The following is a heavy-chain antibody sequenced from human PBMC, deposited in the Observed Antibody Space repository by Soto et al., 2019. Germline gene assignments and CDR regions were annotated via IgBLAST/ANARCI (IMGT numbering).Heavy chain of an antibody. Sequence: GESLKISCQASGYSFSSSWIGWVRQMPGKGLEWMGIIDPNDSQTIYSPSFQGQVTISADESIDTAYLQWSSLKTSDTAMYYCARHAGNSWKGDYFDYWGQGALVTVSS. V-gene: IGHV5-51*01. CDR2: IDPNDSQT. D-gene: IGHD6-13*01. J-gene: IGHJ4*02. CDR3: ARHAGNSWKGDYFDY. CDR1: GYSFSSSW.